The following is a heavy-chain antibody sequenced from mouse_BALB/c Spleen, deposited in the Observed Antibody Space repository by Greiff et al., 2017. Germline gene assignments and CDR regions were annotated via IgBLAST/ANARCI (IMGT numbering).Heavy chain of an antibody. CDR2: IYPYNGGT. CDR3: ARGDYGAWFAY. J-gene: IGHJ3*01. V-gene: IGHV1S29*02. D-gene: IGHD2-4*01. Sequence: EVKLQESGPELVKPGASVKISCKASGYTFTDYNMHWVKQSHGKTLEWIGYIYPYNGGTGYNQKFKSKATLTVDNSSSTAYMELRSLTSEDSAVYYCARGDYGAWFAYWGQGTLVTVSA. CDR1: GYTFTDYN.